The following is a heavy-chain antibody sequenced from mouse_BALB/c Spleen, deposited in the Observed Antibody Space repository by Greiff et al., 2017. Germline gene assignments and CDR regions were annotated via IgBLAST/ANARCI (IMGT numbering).Heavy chain of an antibody. J-gene: IGHJ4*01. D-gene: IGHD2-2*01. CDR1: GFTFSSFG. CDR3: ARRGGYDYAMDY. CDR2: ISSGSSTI. V-gene: IGHV5-17*02. Sequence: EVQLVESGGGLVQPGGSRKLSCAASGFTFSSFGMHWVRQAPEKGLEWVAYISSGSSTIYYADTVKGRFTISRDNPKNTLFLQMTSLRSEDTAMYYCARRGGYDYAMDYWGQGTSVTVSS.